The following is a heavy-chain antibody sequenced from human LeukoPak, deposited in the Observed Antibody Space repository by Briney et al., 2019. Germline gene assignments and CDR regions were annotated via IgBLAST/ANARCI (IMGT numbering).Heavy chain of an antibody. CDR3: ARVWSTRHGDYSNYYFDY. V-gene: IGHV1-2*02. D-gene: IGHD4-11*01. J-gene: IGHJ4*02. Sequence: EASVKVSCKASGYTFTGYYMHWVRQAPGQGLEWMGWINPNSGGTNYAQKFQGRVTMTRDTSISTAYMELSRLRSDDTAVYYCARVWSTRHGDYSNYYFDYWGQGTLVTVSS. CDR1: GYTFTGYY. CDR2: INPNSGGT.